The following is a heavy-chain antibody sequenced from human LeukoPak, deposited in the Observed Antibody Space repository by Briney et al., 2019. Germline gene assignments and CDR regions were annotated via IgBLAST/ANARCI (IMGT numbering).Heavy chain of an antibody. V-gene: IGHV3-23*01. CDR1: GFTFSSYA. D-gene: IGHD3-22*01. CDR3: ARHDSSGYYLFDY. J-gene: IGHJ4*02. Sequence: GGSLRLSRAASGFTFSSYAMSWVRQAPGKGLEWVSAISGSGGSTYYADSVKGRFTISRDNSKNTLYLQMNSLRAEDTAVYYCARHDSSGYYLFDYWGQGTLVTVSS. CDR2: ISGSGGST.